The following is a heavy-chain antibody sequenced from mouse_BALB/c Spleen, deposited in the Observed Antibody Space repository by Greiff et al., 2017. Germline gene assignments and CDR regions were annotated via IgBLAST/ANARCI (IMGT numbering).Heavy chain of an antibody. CDR1: GYSFTGYN. D-gene: IGHD2-1*01. J-gene: IGHJ4*01. V-gene: IGHV1S135*01. CDR2: IDPYNGGT. CDR3: ARGGMVTTYAMDY. Sequence: VQLQQPGSVLVRPGASVKISCKASGYSFTGYNMYWVKQSHRKSLEWIGYIDPYNGGTSYNQKSKGKATLTVDKSSSTAYMHLNSLTSEDSAIYYCARGGMVTTYAMDYWGQGTSVTVSS.